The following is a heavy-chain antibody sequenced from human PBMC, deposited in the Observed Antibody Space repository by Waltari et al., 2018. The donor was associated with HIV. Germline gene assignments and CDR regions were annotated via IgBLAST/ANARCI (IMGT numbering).Heavy chain of an antibody. J-gene: IGHJ6*02. CDR2: IYISGST. CDR3: ARENILLLFGESYYNYYGMDV. CDR1: VVPLSGYY. D-gene: IGHD3-10*01. Sequence: QVQLQASGPGLVKPSETLSLTCTVSVVPLSGYYWRWTRLDSGKGLEWLGQIYISGSTNYNPSLKRRFTMSLDASKILFSLKMRSVTAADTAVYYCARENILLLFGESYYNYYGMDVWGQGTTVTVSS. V-gene: IGHV4-4*07.